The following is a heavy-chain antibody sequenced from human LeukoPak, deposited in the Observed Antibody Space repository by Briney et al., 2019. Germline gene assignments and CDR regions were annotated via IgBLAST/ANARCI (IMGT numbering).Heavy chain of an antibody. CDR3: ARGSVVVVVAMGEDFDY. Sequence: LPGGSLRLSCAASGFTFDDYAMHWVRQAPGKGLEWVSGISWNSGSIGYADSVKGRFTISRDNAKNSLYLQMNSLRAEDTAVYYCARGSVVVVVAMGEDFDYWGQGTLVTVSS. CDR2: ISWNSGSI. J-gene: IGHJ4*02. CDR1: GFTFDDYA. D-gene: IGHD2-15*01. V-gene: IGHV3-9*01.